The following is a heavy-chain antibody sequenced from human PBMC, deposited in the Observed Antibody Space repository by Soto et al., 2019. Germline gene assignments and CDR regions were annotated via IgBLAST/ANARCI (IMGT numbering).Heavy chain of an antibody. Sequence: EVQLLESGGGWVQPGGSLRLSCATSGFTFTNYAMSWVRQAPGVGLEWVSAVGGSGSSTFYADSVKGRFTISRDNSRNTVSLEMNSLRAEDTAVYYCAKDRARGYSGNPRFYFDYWGQGTLVTVSS. J-gene: IGHJ4*02. V-gene: IGHV3-23*01. CDR1: GFTFTNYA. CDR2: VGGSGSST. D-gene: IGHD5-12*01. CDR3: AKDRARGYSGNPRFYFDY.